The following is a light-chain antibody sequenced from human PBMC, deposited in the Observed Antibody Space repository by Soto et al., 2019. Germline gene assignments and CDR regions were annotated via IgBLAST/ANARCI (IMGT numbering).Light chain of an antibody. CDR2: AAS. J-gene: IGKJ2*01. Sequence: DIQVTQSPSSLSASVGDRVTITCRASQSISNYLNWYQHKPGQAPKLLIHAASLLQSGVPSRFSGSGSGTDFTLTISTLQPEDFATYFCQQTYGTPHDTFGQGTKLDIK. CDR3: QQTYGTPHDT. CDR1: QSISNY. V-gene: IGKV1-39*01.